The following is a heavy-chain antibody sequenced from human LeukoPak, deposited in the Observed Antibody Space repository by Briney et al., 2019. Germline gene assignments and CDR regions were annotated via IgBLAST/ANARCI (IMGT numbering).Heavy chain of an antibody. CDR3: ARHLTGSSGYVYFDY. Sequence: PSETLSLTCTVSGGSISSSSYYWGWIRQPPGKGLEWIGSIYYSGSTYYNPSLKSRVTISVDTSKNQFSLKLSSVTAADTAVYYCARHLTGSSGYVYFDYWGQGTLVTVSS. CDR2: IYYSGST. CDR1: GGSISSSSYY. D-gene: IGHD3-22*01. V-gene: IGHV4-39*01. J-gene: IGHJ4*02.